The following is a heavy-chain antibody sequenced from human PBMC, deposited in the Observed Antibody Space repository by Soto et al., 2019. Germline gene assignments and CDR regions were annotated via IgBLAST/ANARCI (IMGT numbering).Heavy chain of an antibody. V-gene: IGHV4-59*01. CDR1: GDSISSLY. CDR2: IYYSGSI. D-gene: IGHD6-19*01. Sequence: QVQLQESGPGLVKPSETLSLTCTVSGDSISSLYWSWIRQPPGKGLEWIGYIYYSGSINYNPSLKSRVTISVDPSKNQFSLRLSSVTAADTAVYYCAKSLWDTSGWKTDSWGQGTLVTVSS. CDR3: AKSLWDTSGWKTDS. J-gene: IGHJ4*02.